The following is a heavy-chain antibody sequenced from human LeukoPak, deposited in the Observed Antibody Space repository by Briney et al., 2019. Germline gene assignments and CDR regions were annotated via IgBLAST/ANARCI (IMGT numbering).Heavy chain of an antibody. J-gene: IGHJ4*02. Sequence: GGSLRLSCAASGFTFPSYAMNWVRQAPGKGLEWVSAINGSGGSTYYADSVKGRFTISRDNSKNTLYLQMNSLRAEDTAVSYCAKDDWGLGYCSSTSCYLEGEFGYWGQGTLVTVSS. CDR3: AKDDWGLGYCSSTSCYLEGEFGY. CDR2: INGSGGST. D-gene: IGHD2-2*01. V-gene: IGHV3-23*01. CDR1: GFTFPSYA.